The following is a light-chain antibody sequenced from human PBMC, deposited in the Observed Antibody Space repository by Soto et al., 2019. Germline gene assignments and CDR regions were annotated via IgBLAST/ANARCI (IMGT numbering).Light chain of an antibody. V-gene: IGKV3-20*01. CDR2: GAS. CDR1: QSVSNNY. Sequence: PGERSTLSCRTSQSVSNNYLAWYQQKPGQAPRLLIYGASSRATGIPDRFSGSGSGTDFTLTISRLEPEDFAVYYCQQYGSSGTFGQGTKVDI. CDR3: QQYGSSGT. J-gene: IGKJ1*01.